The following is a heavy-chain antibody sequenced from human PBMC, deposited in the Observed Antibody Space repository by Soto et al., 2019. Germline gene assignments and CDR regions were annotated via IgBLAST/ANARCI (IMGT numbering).Heavy chain of an antibody. J-gene: IGHJ4*02. CDR1: GCTFTRYY. CDR3: ATGLSGSYNGVDY. D-gene: IGHD1-26*01. CDR2: INXNSGAX. V-gene: IGHV1-2*04. Sequence: GXSVKVSCKASGCTFTRYYMHWVRQAPGQGLECMGRINXNSGAXNYAQKLQGWXXMTRDKSXXKAYMELSRLRSHQTALYYCATGLSGSYNGVDYWGQGTLVTASS.